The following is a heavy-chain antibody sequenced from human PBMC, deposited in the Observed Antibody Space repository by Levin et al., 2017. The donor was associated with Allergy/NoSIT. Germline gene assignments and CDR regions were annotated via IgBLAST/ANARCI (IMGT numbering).Heavy chain of an antibody. CDR2: IKQDGGEK. CDR3: ARDTTVGGEA. D-gene: IGHD4-11*01. J-gene: IGHJ5*02. Sequence: GGSLRLSCVASGFTFSDYWMTWVCQPLGKGLEWVANIKQDGGEKYYVESVKGRSTISRDNAKNSLFLQMNYLGTDDTAVYFCARDTTVGGEAWGQGTLVTVSS. V-gene: IGHV3-7*03. CDR1: GFTFSDYW.